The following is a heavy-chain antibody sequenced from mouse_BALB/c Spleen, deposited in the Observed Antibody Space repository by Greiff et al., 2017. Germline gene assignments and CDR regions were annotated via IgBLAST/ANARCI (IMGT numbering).Heavy chain of an antibody. V-gene: IGHV5-9*03. CDR1: GFTFSSYT. CDR2: ISSGGGNT. CDR3: ATYYGNYFDY. J-gene: IGHJ2*01. Sequence: EVKLVESGGGLVKPGGSLKLSCAASGFTFSSYTMSWVRQTPEKRLEWVATISSGGGNTYYPDSVKGRFTISRDNAKNNLYLQMSSLRSEDTALYYCATYYGNYFDYWGQGTTLTVSS. D-gene: IGHD2-10*01.